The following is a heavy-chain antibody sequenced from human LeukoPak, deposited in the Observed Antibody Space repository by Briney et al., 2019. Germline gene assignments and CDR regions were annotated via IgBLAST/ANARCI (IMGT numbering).Heavy chain of an antibody. D-gene: IGHD3-10*01. J-gene: IGHJ4*02. CDR3: ARVSGTSLDY. Sequence: GGSLRLSCAASGFTFSSYSMNWVRQAPGQGLDWVSSISSGSGYIYYADSVKGRFTISSDNAKNSLYLQMNSLRAEDTAVYYCARVSGTSLDYWGQGTLVTVSS. CDR2: ISSGSGYI. V-gene: IGHV3-21*01. CDR1: GFTFSSYS.